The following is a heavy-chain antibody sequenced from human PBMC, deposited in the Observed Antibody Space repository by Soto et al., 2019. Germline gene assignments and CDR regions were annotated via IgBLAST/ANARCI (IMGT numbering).Heavy chain of an antibody. D-gene: IGHD3-22*01. CDR1: GFTFSSYG. J-gene: IGHJ4*02. CDR3: AKGPEVSGEGGVSSGTFEF. Sequence: QVQLVESGGGVVQPGRSLRLSCAASGFTFSSYGMHWVRQAPGKGLEWVAVISYDGSNKYYADSVKGRFTISRDNSKKPRYLQMNSLRAEDTAVYYCAKGPEVSGEGGVSSGTFEFWGQGTLVTVSS. CDR2: ISYDGSNK. V-gene: IGHV3-30*18.